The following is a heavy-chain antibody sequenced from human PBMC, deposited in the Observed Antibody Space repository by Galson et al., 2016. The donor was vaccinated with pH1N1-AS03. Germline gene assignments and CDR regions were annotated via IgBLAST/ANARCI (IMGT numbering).Heavy chain of an antibody. V-gene: IGHV3-9*01. CDR3: AKSSSSWYSAVSGYNHFDH. J-gene: IGHJ4*02. CDR2: LNSNGGSM. D-gene: IGHD6-13*01. Sequence: SLRLSCAASGFNFDDYGMHWVRQAPGKSLEWVSGLNSNGGSMGYADSVKGRFTISRDNAKNSLYLQMNSLRPEDTAVYYCAKSSSSWYSAVSGYNHFDHWGQGALVTVSS. CDR1: GFNFDDYG.